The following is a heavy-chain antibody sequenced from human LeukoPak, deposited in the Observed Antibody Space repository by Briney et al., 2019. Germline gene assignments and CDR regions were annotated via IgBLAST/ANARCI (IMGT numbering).Heavy chain of an antibody. J-gene: IGHJ6*02. V-gene: IGHV3-23*01. D-gene: IGHD4-17*01. CDR2: ISGSCGST. CDR1: GITFSSYA. CDR3: ARDLTIGDMGYYYYGMDV. Sequence: QTGGSLRLSCAASGITFSSYAMSWVRQAPGKGLEWVSAISGSCGSTYYADSVKGRFTISRDNSKNTLYLQMNSLRAEDTAVYYCARDLTIGDMGYYYYGMDVWGQGTTVTVSS.